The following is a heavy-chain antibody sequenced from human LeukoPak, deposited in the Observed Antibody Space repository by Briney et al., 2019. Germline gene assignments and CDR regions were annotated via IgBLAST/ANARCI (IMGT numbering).Heavy chain of an antibody. CDR1: GFTFTRYS. CDR2: ISGQTI. CDR3: AKTYYYDGGPYSPFDY. Sequence: GGSLRLSCEASGFTFTRYSMSWIRQAPGKGLEWVSSISGQTIFYSDSVRGRFTIFRDNAKNSLSLQMDSLGAEDTAVYYCAKTYYYDGGPYSPFDYWGQGTPVTVSS. J-gene: IGHJ4*02. D-gene: IGHD3-22*01. V-gene: IGHV3-21*01.